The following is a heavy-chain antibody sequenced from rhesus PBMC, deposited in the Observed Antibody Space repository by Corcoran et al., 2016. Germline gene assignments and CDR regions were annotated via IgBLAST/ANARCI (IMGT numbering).Heavy chain of an antibody. CDR3: AKDSQLYYSGSYYYSIPTPNFDY. J-gene: IGHJ4*01. CDR1: GFTFSSYY. CDR2: INTGGGST. D-gene: IGHD3-16*01. V-gene: IGHV3-8*01. Sequence: EVQLVESGGGLVQPGGSLRLSCTGSGFTFSSYYMYWVRQAPGKGLEWVSAINTGGGSTWYTDSVKGRFTISKENAKNTLYLQMDSLRAEDTAVYYCAKDSQLYYSGSYYYSIPTPNFDYWGQGVLVTVSS.